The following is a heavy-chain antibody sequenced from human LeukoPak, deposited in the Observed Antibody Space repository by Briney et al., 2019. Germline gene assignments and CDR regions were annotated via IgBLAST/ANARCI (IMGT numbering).Heavy chain of an antibody. CDR3: AKENRPFQRIAAAGTGINWFDP. V-gene: IGHV3-23*01. CDR2: ISGSGGST. CDR1: GFTFSSYA. Sequence: PGGSLRLSCAASGFTFSSYAMSWVRQAPGKGLEWVSAISGSGGSTYYADSVKGRFTISRDNSKNTLYLQMNSLRAEDTAVYYCAKENRPFQRIAAAGTGINWFDPWGQGTLVTVSS. D-gene: IGHD6-13*01. J-gene: IGHJ5*02.